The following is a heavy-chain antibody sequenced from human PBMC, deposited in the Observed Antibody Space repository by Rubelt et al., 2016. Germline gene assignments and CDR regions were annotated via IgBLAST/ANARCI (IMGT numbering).Heavy chain of an antibody. D-gene: IGHD3-22*01. Sequence: QVQLVQSGAEVKKPGASVKVSCKASGYTFTGYYMHWVRQAPGQGLEWMGWINPNRGGANYAQKFQGRVTMTRDTSISTAYMELSRLRSDDTALYYCARFAIGGHSSGYLFDYWGQGTLVTVSS. J-gene: IGHJ4*02. CDR2: INPNRGGA. CDR1: GYTFTGYY. V-gene: IGHV1-2*02. CDR3: ARFAIGGHSSGYLFDY.